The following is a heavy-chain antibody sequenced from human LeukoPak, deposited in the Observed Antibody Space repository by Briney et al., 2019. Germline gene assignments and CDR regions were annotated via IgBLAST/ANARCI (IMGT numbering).Heavy chain of an antibody. D-gene: IGHD3-22*01. J-gene: IGHJ4*02. V-gene: IGHV3-11*01. CDR3: AKEAMIVGPNYLDY. CDR2: ISSSGSTI. CDR1: GFTFSDYY. Sequence: GGSLRLSCAASGFTFSDYYMSWIRQAPGKGLEWVSYISSSGSTIYYADSVKGRFTISRDNSKNTLYLQMNSLRAEDTAVYYCAKEAMIVGPNYLDYWGQGTLVTVSS.